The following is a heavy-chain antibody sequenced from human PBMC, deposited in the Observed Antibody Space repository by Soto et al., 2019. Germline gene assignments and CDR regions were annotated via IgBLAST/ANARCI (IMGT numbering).Heavy chain of an antibody. CDR2: ISNDGRAQ. CDR3: ARDIWSGDYKWFDS. J-gene: IGHJ5*01. Sequence: QVQLVEAGGGVVQPGRSLRLSCTSSTVTINVHGIQWVRQAPGKGLEWVAFISNDGRAQYYADSVKGRFTISRDYSKNTVDLQMNSLRNEETAVYYCARDIWSGDYKWFDSWGPGTLVTVSS. CDR1: TVTINVHG. D-gene: IGHD3-3*01. V-gene: IGHV3-30*03.